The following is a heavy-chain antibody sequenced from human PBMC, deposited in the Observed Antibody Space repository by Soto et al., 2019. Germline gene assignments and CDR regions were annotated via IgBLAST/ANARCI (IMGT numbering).Heavy chain of an antibody. J-gene: IGHJ3*02. V-gene: IGHV3-33*01. D-gene: IGHD3-3*01. Sequence: QVQLVESGGGVVQPGRSLRLSCAASGFTFSSYGMHWVRQAPGKGLEWVAVIWYDGSNKYYADSVKGRFTISRDNSKNTLYLQMNSLRAEDTAVYYCARSITILGVVNDAFDIWGQGTMVTVSS. CDR1: GFTFSSYG. CDR2: IWYDGSNK. CDR3: ARSITILGVVNDAFDI.